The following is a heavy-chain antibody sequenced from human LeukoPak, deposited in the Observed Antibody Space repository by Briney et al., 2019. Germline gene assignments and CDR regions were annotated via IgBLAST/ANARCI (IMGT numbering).Heavy chain of an antibody. CDR1: GGSISSYY. J-gene: IGHJ4*02. D-gene: IGHD1-26*01. Sequence: SETLSLTCTVSGGSISSYYWSWIRQPPGKGLEWIGYIYYSGSTNYNPSLKSRVTISVDTSKNQFSQKLSSVTAADTAVYYCARDVYAQTWESTTHYFDYWGQGTLVTVSS. CDR2: IYYSGST. V-gene: IGHV4-59*01. CDR3: ARDVYAQTWESTTHYFDY.